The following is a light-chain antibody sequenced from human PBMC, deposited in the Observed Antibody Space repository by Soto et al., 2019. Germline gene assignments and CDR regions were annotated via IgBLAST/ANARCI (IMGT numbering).Light chain of an antibody. CDR3: QLYGSSPCT. Sequence: EIVLTQSPGTLSLSPGGRATLSCRPSQSVSSSFLAWYQQKPGQAPRLLIYGASTRATGIPDRVSGSGSGTDFTLTTSRLEPETLAVYYCQLYGSSPCTFGQGTKVEIK. V-gene: IGKV3-20*01. CDR2: GAS. CDR1: QSVSSSF. J-gene: IGKJ1*01.